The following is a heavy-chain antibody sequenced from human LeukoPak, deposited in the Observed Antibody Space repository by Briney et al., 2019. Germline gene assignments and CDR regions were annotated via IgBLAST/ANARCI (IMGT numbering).Heavy chain of an antibody. V-gene: IGHV3-11*01. CDR3: AKVRRWGFDY. J-gene: IGHJ4*02. D-gene: IGHD3-16*01. CDR2: ISNSASTI. Sequence: GSLRLSCAASGFTFSDYYMNWIRQAPGKGLEWVSYISNSASTIYYADSVKGRFTISRDNAKNSLSLQMNSLRAEDTAVYYCAKVRRWGFDYWGQGTLVTVSS. CDR1: GFTFSDYY.